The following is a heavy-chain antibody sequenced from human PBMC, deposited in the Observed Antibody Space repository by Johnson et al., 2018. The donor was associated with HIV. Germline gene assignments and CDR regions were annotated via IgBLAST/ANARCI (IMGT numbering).Heavy chain of an antibody. CDR1: GFTFNSYA. V-gene: IGHV3-23*04. Sequence: VQLVESGGGLVQPGGSLRLSCAVSGFTFNSYAMSWVRQAPGKGLEWVSAISGSGANTYYADSVKGRFTISRDNSKNTLYLQMNSLRAEDAAVYCWANSGRWGPMNWGQGTMVTVSS. D-gene: IGHD1-26*01. J-gene: IGHJ3*01. CDR3: ANSGRWGPMN. CDR2: ISGSGANT.